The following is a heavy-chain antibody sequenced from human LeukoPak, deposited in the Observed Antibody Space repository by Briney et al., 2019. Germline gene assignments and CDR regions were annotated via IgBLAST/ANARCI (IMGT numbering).Heavy chain of an antibody. D-gene: IGHD5-18*01. Sequence: SENLSLTCAVYGGSFSGYYWSWIRQPPGKGLEWIGEINHSGSTNYNPSLKSRVTISVDTSKNQFSLKLSSVTAADTAVYYCARARYPHTAMVVSKFLSTTHFDYWGQGTLVTVSS. CDR3: ARARYPHTAMVVSKFLSTTHFDY. CDR2: INHSGST. V-gene: IGHV4-34*01. J-gene: IGHJ4*02. CDR1: GGSFSGYY.